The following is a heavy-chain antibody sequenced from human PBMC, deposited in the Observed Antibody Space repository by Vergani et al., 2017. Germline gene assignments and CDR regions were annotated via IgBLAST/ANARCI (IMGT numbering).Heavy chain of an antibody. D-gene: IGHD2-15*01. CDR3: ARDRDPGYCSGGSCYIFDY. J-gene: IGHJ4*02. CDR1: GYTFTSYY. Sequence: QVQLVQSGAEVKKPGASVKVSCKASGYTFTSYYMHWVRQAPGQGLEWMGWINAGNGNTKYSQKFQGRVTITRDTSASTAYMELSSLRSEDTAVYYCARDRDPGYCSGGSCYIFDYWGQGTLVTVSS. V-gene: IGHV1-3*01. CDR2: INAGNGNT.